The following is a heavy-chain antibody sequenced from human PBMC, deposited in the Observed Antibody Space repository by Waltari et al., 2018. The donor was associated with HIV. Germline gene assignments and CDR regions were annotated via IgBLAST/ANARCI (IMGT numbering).Heavy chain of an antibody. CDR2: IYPGDSDT. D-gene: IGHD3-16*01. Sequence: EVQLVQSGAEVKKPGESLKISCKGSGYTFSNHWLGWVRQMPGKGLEWMGIIYPGDSDTKYSPSFQGQVTISVDKSISTAYLQWSSLKASDTAMYYCARHLVEGYSHAFGYWGQGTLVAVSS. V-gene: IGHV5-51*01. J-gene: IGHJ4*02. CDR3: ARHLVEGYSHAFGY. CDR1: GYTFSNHW.